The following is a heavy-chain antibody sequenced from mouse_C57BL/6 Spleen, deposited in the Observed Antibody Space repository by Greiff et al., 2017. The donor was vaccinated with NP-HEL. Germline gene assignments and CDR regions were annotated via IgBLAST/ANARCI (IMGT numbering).Heavy chain of an antibody. CDR1: GYTFTSYW. D-gene: IGHD1-1*01. Sequence: QVQLQQPGAELVRPGSSVKLSCKASGYTFTSYWMHWVKQRPIQGLEWIGNIDPSDSETHYNQKFKDKATLTVDKSSSTAYMQLSSLTSEDSAVYYCARRYGTDAMDYWGQGTSVTVSS. V-gene: IGHV1-52*01. J-gene: IGHJ4*01. CDR3: ARRYGTDAMDY. CDR2: IDPSDSET.